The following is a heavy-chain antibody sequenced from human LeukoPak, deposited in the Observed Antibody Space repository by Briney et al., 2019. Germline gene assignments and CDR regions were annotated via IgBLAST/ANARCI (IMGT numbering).Heavy chain of an antibody. CDR2: VYHSGSI. CDR1: GFTFSSYW. CDR3: AREIYYDSSAYDY. Sequence: PGGSLRLSCAASGFTFSSYWMSWIRQPPGQGLEWVGSVYHSGSIYYNPSLKSRVIMSVDTSKNQFSLKLSSLTAADTAIYYCAREIYYDSSAYDYWGQGTLVTVSS. J-gene: IGHJ4*02. V-gene: IGHV4-38-2*02. D-gene: IGHD3-22*01.